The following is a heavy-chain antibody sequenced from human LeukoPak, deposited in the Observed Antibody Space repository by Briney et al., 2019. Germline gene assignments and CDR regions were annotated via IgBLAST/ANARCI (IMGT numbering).Heavy chain of an antibody. CDR2: IYYSGST. CDR1: GGSISSSSYY. Sequence: TSETLSLTCTVSGGSISSSSYYWGWIRQPSGKGLEWIGSIYYSGSTNYNPSLKSRVTISVDTSKNQFSLKLSSVTAADTAVYYCARGQSVDPWGQGTLVTVSS. CDR3: ARGQSVDP. J-gene: IGHJ5*02. V-gene: IGHV4-39*07.